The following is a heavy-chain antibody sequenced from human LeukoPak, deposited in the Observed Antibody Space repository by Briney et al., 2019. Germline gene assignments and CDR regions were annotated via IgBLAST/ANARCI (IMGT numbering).Heavy chain of an antibody. CDR3: AKLTTNGGTYFHY. Sequence: PSETLSLTCPVSGGSISSRSSYWGWIRQPPGKGLEWIGTIYYSGTTYYNPSLKSRLTISADTSKNQFSLKLTSVTAADTAVYYCAKLTTNGGTYFHYWGQGTLVAVSS. CDR1: GGSISSRSSY. D-gene: IGHD1-14*01. V-gene: IGHV4-39*01. CDR2: IYYSGTT. J-gene: IGHJ4*02.